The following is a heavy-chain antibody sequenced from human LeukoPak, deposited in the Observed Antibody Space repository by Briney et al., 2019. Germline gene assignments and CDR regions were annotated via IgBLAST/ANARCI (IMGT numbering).Heavy chain of an antibody. Sequence: SETLSLTCAVSGYSISSGYYWGWIRQPPGKGLEWIGSIYHSWSTYYNPSLKSRVTISVDTSKNQFSLKLSSVTAADTAVYYCARHGGRDGQQGAPITYYYYYMDVWGKGTTVTVSS. CDR2: IYHSWST. D-gene: IGHD5-24*01. CDR3: ARHGGRDGQQGAPITYYYYYMDV. J-gene: IGHJ6*03. CDR1: GYSISSGYY. V-gene: IGHV4-38-2*01.